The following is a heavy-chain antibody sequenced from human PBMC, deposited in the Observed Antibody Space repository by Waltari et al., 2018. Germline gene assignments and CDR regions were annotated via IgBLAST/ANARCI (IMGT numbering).Heavy chain of an antibody. CDR2: ISYDGSNK. J-gene: IGHJ3*02. CDR1: GLTFCSYA. CDR3: VREGDYVDAFDI. D-gene: IGHD4-17*01. Sequence: QVQLVESGGGVVQPGRSLRLSFAASGLTFCSYAMHWVSQAPGKGLEWVAVISYDGSNKYYADSVKGRFTISRDNSKNTLYLQMNSLRAEDTAVYYCVREGDYVDAFDIWGQGTMVTVSS. V-gene: IGHV3-30*01.